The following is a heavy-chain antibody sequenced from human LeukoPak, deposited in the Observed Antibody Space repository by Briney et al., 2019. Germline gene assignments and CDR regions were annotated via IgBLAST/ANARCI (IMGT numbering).Heavy chain of an antibody. CDR3: ARGKVASSKLDY. V-gene: IGHV1-8*01. CDR2: MNPNSGNT. Sequence: ASVKVSCKASGYTLTSYDINWVRQATGQGLEWMGWMNPNSGNTGYAQKFQGRVTMTRNTSISTAYMELSSLRSEDTAVYYCARGKVASSKLDYWGQGTLVTVSS. CDR1: GYTLTSYD. J-gene: IGHJ4*02. D-gene: IGHD5-12*01.